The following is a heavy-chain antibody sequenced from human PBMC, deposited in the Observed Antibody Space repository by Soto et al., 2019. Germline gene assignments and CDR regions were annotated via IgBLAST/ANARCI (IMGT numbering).Heavy chain of an antibody. J-gene: IGHJ3*01. V-gene: IGHV1-18*04. D-gene: IGHD3-22*01. CDR1: GYTFTNYG. Sequence: QVQLVQSGAEVKKPGASVKVSCKASGYTFTNYGISWVRQAPGQGLEWMGWISGYNGNTKYAQKLQGRVSMTTDTSKSTAYVELRSLGADDTALYYCARYQYYYASGGDGEPDAFDLWGPGTLVHGSS. CDR2: ISGYNGNT. CDR3: ARYQYYYASGGDGEPDAFDL.